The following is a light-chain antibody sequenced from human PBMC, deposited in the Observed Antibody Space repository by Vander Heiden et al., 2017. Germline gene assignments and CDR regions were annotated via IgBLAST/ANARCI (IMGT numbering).Light chain of an antibody. CDR3: QQTDTTPPT. CDR2: GAS. Sequence: DIQMTQSPSSLSASVRDRVTITCRASQSISNYLHWYQQKPGKAPKLLIYGASSLQSGVPSRFSGTGSGTDFTLTISSLQPEDFATYYCQQTDTTPPTFGQGTKLEIK. V-gene: IGKV1-39*01. J-gene: IGKJ2*01. CDR1: QSISNY.